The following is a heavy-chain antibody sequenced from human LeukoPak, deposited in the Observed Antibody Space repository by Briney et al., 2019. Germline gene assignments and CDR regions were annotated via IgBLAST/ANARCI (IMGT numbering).Heavy chain of an antibody. V-gene: IGHV4-61*01. D-gene: IGHD3-22*01. CDR2: IYYSGST. J-gene: IGHJ4*02. CDR1: GGSVSSGSYY. CDR3: ARVTYYYDSSGYYLDY. Sequence: SETLSLTCTVSGGSVSSGSYYWSWIRQPPGKGLEWIGYIYYSGSTNYNPSLKSRVTISVDTSKNQFSLKLSSVTAADTAVYYCARVTYYYDSSGYYLDYWGQGTLVIVSS.